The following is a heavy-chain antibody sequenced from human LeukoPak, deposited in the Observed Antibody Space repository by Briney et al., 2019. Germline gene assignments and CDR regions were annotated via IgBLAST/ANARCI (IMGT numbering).Heavy chain of an antibody. V-gene: IGHV3-33*01. J-gene: IGHJ6*02. CDR2: IWYDGSNK. CDR3: ARDILMFSGSYYTYYYYGMDV. D-gene: IGHD3-10*01. Sequence: PGRSLRLSCAASGFTFSSYGMHWVRQAPGKGLEWVAVIWYDGSNKYYADSVKGRFTISRGNSKNTLYLQMNSLRAEDTAVYYCARDILMFSGSYYTYYYYGMDVWGQGTTVTVSS. CDR1: GFTFSSYG.